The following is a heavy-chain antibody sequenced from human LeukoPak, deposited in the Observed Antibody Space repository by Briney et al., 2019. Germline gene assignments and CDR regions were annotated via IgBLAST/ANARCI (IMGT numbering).Heavy chain of an antibody. CDR2: INHSGST. Sequence: PSETLSLTCAVYGGSFSGYYWSWIRQPPGKGLEWIGEINHSGSTNYNPSLKSRVTISVDTSKNQFPLKLSSVTAADTAVYYCARGAGWTGTGFDYWGQGTLVTVSS. D-gene: IGHD1-1*01. CDR1: GGSFSGYY. CDR3: ARGAGWTGTGFDY. V-gene: IGHV4-34*01. J-gene: IGHJ4*02.